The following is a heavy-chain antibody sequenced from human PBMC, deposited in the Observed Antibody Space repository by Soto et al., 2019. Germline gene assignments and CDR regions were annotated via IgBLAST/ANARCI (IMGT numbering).Heavy chain of an antibody. Sequence: ASVKVSCKGSGYTFTSYGVSWVRQAPGQGLEWMGWISAYNGNTNYAQKLQGRVTMTTDTSTSTAYMELRSLRSDDTAVYYCAREYSSSSGYWFDPWGQGTLVTVSS. J-gene: IGHJ5*02. D-gene: IGHD6-6*01. V-gene: IGHV1-18*01. CDR1: GYTFTSYG. CDR2: ISAYNGNT. CDR3: AREYSSSSGYWFDP.